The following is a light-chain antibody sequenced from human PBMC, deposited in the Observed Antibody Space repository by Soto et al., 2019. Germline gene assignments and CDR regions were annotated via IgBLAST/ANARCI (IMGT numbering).Light chain of an antibody. CDR1: KSDIGVYDF. V-gene: IGLV2-8*01. J-gene: IGLJ1*01. CDR3: KSYAGSNTYV. Sequence: QSVLTQPPSASGSPGQSVTISCTGTKSDIGVYDFVSWYQQHPGKAPRLIIYEVVQRPSGVPDRFSGSKSGNTASLTVSGLQAADEADYFCKSYAGSNTYVFGSGTQLTVL. CDR2: EVV.